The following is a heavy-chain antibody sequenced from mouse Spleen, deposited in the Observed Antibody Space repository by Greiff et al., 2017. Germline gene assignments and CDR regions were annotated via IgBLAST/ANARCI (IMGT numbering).Heavy chain of an antibody. D-gene: IGHD1-2*01. CDR3: SRDYGGGYFDY. J-gene: IGHJ2*01. V-gene: IGHV1-82*01. Sequence: QVQLQQSGPELVKPGASVKISCKASGYAFSSSWMNWVKQRPGKGLEWIGRIYPGDGDTNYNGKFKGKATLTADKSSSTVYMQLSSLTSEDSAVYFCSRDYGGGYFDYWGQGTTLTVSS. CDR2: IYPGDGDT. CDR1: GYAFSSSW.